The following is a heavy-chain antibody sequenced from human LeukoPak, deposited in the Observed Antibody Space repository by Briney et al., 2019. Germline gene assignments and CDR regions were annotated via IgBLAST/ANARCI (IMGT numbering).Heavy chain of an antibody. CDR3: ARVMSASVCRSYGSYYYYYYMDI. J-gene: IGHJ6*03. CDR2: IKQDGSEK. D-gene: IGHD2-2*03. Sequence: GGSLRLSYAASGFTFSSYWMSWVRQAPGKGLEWVANIKQDGSEKYSVDSVKGRFTISRDNAKNSLYMQMNSLRAEDSAVYYCARVMSASVCRSYGSYYYYYYMDIWGKGTTVTVSS. V-gene: IGHV3-7*01. CDR1: GFTFSSYW.